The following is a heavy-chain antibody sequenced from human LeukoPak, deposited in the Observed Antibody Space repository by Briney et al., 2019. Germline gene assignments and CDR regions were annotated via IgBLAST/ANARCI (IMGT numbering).Heavy chain of an antibody. CDR3: ARESTYYDFWSGYYYYYMDV. D-gene: IGHD3-3*01. Sequence: ASVKVSCKASGYTFTSYDINWVRQATGQGLEWMGWMNPNSGNTGYAQKFQGRVTITRDTSASTAYMELSSLGSEDMAVYYCARESTYYDFWSGYYYYYMDVWGKGTTVTVSS. CDR1: GYTFTSYD. V-gene: IGHV1-8*03. J-gene: IGHJ6*03. CDR2: MNPNSGNT.